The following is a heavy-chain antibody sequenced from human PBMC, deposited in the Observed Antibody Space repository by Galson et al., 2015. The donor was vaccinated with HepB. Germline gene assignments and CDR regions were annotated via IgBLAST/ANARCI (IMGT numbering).Heavy chain of an antibody. CDR2: IKQDGSEK. V-gene: IGHV3-7*01. J-gene: IGHJ6*03. Sequence: LRLSCAASGFTFSSYWMSWVRQAPGKGLEWVANIKQDGSEKYYVDSVKGRFTISRDNAKNSLYLQMNSLRAEDTAVYYCARGEVWAYDFWSGFTRNYYYMDVWGKGTTVTVSS. CDR1: GFTFSSYW. CDR3: ARGEVWAYDFWSGFTRNYYYMDV. D-gene: IGHD3-3*01.